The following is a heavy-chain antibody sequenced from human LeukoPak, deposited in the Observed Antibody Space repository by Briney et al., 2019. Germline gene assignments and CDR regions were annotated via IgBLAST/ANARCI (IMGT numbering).Heavy chain of an antibody. J-gene: IGHJ4*02. CDR2: IWYDGSNK. CDR3: ARDPVMTTVTIGTYYFDY. Sequence: GGSLRLSCAASGFTFSSYGMHWVRQAPGKGLEWVAVIWYDGSNKYYADSVNGRFTISRDNSKNTLYLQMNSLRAEDTAVYYCARDPVMTTVTIGTYYFDYWGQGTLVTVSS. V-gene: IGHV3-33*01. CDR1: GFTFSSYG. D-gene: IGHD4-17*01.